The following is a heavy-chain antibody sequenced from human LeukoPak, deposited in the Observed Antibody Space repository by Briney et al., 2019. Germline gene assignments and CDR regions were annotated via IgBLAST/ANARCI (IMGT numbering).Heavy chain of an antibody. V-gene: IGHV3-21*01. CDR1: GFTFSSYS. CDR2: ISSSSSYI. D-gene: IGHD6-6*01. Sequence: GGFLRLSCAASGFTFSSYSMNWVRQAPGKGLEWVSSISSSSSYIYYADSVKGRFTISRDNAKNSLYLQMNSLRAEDTAVYYCARDLGLVASSSPHYYYMDVWGKGTTVTVSS. J-gene: IGHJ6*03. CDR3: ARDLGLVASSSPHYYYMDV.